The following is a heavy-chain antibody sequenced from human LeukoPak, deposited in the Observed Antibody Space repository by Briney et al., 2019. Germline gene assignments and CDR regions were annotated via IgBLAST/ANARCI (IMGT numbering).Heavy chain of an antibody. J-gene: IGHJ4*02. Sequence: PGGSLRLSCAASGFTFSSYAMSWVRQAPGKGLEWVSAISGSGGSTYYADSMKGRFTISRDNSKNTLYLQMNSLRAEDTAVYYCAKDRPNYYDSSGLTPSQFGYWGQGTLVTVSS. CDR3: AKDRPNYYDSSGLTPSQFGY. CDR1: GFTFSSYA. CDR2: ISGSGGST. D-gene: IGHD3-22*01. V-gene: IGHV3-23*01.